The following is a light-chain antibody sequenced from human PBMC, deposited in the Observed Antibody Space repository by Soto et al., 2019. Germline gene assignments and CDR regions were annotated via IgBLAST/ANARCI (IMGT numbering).Light chain of an antibody. Sequence: QAGVTQPPSASGSPGQSVTISCTGTSSDVGGYNYVSWYQQHPGKAPKLMIYGVTKRPSGVPDRFSGSKSGNTASLTVSGLQAEDEAYYYCSSYAGSNNYVFGTGTKLTVL. J-gene: IGLJ1*01. CDR2: GVT. V-gene: IGLV2-8*01. CDR3: SSYAGSNNYV. CDR1: SSDVGGYNY.